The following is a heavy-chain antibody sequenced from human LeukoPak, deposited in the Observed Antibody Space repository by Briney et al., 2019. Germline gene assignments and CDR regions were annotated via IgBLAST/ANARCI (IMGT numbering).Heavy chain of an antibody. V-gene: IGHV4-31*03. CDR3: ARGDYGDNVGGAFDI. D-gene: IGHD4-17*01. J-gene: IGHJ3*02. CDR2: IYYSGST. CDR1: GGSISSSNYY. Sequence: SETLSLTCTVSGGSISSSNYYWSWLRQHPGKGLEWIGYIYYSGSTDYNPSLKSRVAISMDTSKNQFSLNLNSVSAADTAVYYCARGDYGDNVGGAFDIWGQGTMVVVSS.